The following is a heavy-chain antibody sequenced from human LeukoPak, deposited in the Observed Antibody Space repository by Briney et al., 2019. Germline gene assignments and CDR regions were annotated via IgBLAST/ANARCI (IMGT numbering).Heavy chain of an antibody. CDR2: RGST. V-gene: IGHV4-61*07. Sequence: RGSTNYNPSLKGRVTISIATSKKQFSLKLMSVTAADTAVYYCARHTGEATNFDCWGQGALVTVSS. J-gene: IGHJ4*02. D-gene: IGHD7-27*01. CDR3: ARHTGEATNFDC.